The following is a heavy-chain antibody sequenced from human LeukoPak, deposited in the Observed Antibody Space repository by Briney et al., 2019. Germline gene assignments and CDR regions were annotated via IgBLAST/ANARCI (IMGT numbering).Heavy chain of an antibody. J-gene: IGHJ3*02. D-gene: IGHD2/OR15-2a*01. CDR1: GGSISSTFDY. CDR2: IYYSGST. CDR3: ARQIIAVNAFDI. V-gene: IGHV4-39*01. Sequence: SETLSLACTVSGGSISSTFDYWGWIRQPPGKGLEWIGSIYYSGSTFYNPSLKSQVIISVDTSKNQFSLKLSSVTAADTAVYYCARQIIAVNAFDIWGQGTMVTVSS.